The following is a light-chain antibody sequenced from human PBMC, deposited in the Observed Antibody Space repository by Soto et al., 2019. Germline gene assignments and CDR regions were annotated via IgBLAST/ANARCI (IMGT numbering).Light chain of an antibody. CDR3: QQYGSPIT. V-gene: IGKV3-20*01. J-gene: IGKJ5*01. CDR1: QNLGTLY. Sequence: EIALKQSPGTLSLSPGERSTLYCTASQNLGTLYLAWFQQKSGQAPRLLIYSASRRATGIPDRFTGSGSGTDFTLTISRVEPEDFAVYYCQQYGSPITFGQGTRLEIK. CDR2: SAS.